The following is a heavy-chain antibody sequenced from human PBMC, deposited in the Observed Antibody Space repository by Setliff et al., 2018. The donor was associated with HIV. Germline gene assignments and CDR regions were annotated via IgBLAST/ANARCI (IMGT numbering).Heavy chain of an antibody. CDR1: GGSITNFY. CDR3: ASLRLAVMMSLDYFDL. Sequence: SETLSLTCNVSGGSITNFYWSWIRQPPGKGLEWIGYIYNPGSTNFNPSLQSRVSMSVDVSTNQFSLRLTSVTAADTAVYYCASLRLAVMMSLDYFDLWGQGTRVTVSS. V-gene: IGHV4-4*09. CDR2: IYNPGST. J-gene: IGHJ4*02. D-gene: IGHD3-16*01.